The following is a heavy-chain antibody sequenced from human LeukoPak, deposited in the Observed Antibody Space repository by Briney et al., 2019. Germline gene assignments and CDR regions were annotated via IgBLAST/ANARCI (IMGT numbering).Heavy chain of an antibody. CDR3: ARDFYGSGSSLDL. Sequence: ASVKVSCKASGYTFTSYGISWVRQAPGQGLEWMGGISAYNGNTNYAQKLQGRVTMTTETSTSTAYMEVRSLRSDDTAVYYCARDFYGSGSSLDLWGQGTLVTVSS. D-gene: IGHD3-10*01. V-gene: IGHV1-18*04. CDR1: GYTFTSYG. J-gene: IGHJ4*02. CDR2: ISAYNGNT.